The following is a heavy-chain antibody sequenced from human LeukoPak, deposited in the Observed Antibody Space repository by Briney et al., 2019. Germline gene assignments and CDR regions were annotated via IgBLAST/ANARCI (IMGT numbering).Heavy chain of an antibody. CDR3: ARDQGFVDV. J-gene: IGHJ6*04. Sequence: PSETLSLTRTVSGGSVSSGSYYWSWIRQPPGTGLEWIGYIYYSGCTNYNPSLKSRVTISVDTSKNQFSLKLSSVTAADTAVYYCARDQGFVDVWGKGTTVTVSS. V-gene: IGHV4-61*01. CDR2: IYYSGCT. CDR1: GGSVSSGSYY.